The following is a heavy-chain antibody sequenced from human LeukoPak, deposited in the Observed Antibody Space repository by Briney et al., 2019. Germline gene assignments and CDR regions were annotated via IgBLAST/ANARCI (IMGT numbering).Heavy chain of an antibody. CDR1: GGSISSYY. CDR2: IYYSGGT. J-gene: IGHJ3*02. V-gene: IGHV4-59*01. Sequence: SETLSLTCTVSGGSISSYYWNWIRQPPGKGLEWIGYIYYSGGTNYNPSLKSRVTISLDTSKNQFSLKLSSVTAADTAVYYCARESAFDIWGQGTMVTVSS. CDR3: ARESAFDI.